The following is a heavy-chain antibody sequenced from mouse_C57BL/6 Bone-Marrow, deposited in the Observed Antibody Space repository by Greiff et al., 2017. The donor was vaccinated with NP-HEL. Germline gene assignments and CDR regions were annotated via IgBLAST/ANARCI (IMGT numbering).Heavy chain of an antibody. CDR1: EFTFTDYY. Sequence: EVKVVESGGGLVQPGGSLSLSCAASEFTFTDYYMSWVRQPPGKAPEWLGFIRNKANGYTTEYSASVKGRFTISRDNSQSILYLQMNALRAEDSATYYCARSIYYDYADDPFYAMDYWGQGTSVTVSS. J-gene: IGHJ4*01. V-gene: IGHV7-3*01. CDR3: ARSIYYDYADDPFYAMDY. D-gene: IGHD2-4*01. CDR2: IRNKANGYTT.